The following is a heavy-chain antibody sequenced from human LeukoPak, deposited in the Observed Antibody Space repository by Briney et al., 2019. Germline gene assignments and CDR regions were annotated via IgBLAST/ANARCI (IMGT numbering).Heavy chain of an antibody. CDR2: IYYSGCT. CDR3: ARDPRSHYGGNSGAFDI. Sequence: SETLSLTCTVSGGSLSSGGYYWSWLRQHPGTGLEWIGYIYYSGCTYYNPSLKSRVTISVDTSKNQFSLKLSSVTAADTAVYYCARDPRSHYGGNSGAFDIWGQGTMVTVSS. CDR1: GGSLSSGGYY. D-gene: IGHD4-23*01. J-gene: IGHJ3*02. V-gene: IGHV4-31*03.